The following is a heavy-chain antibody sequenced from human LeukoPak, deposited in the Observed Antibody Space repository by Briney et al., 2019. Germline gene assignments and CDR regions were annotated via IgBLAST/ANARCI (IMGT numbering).Heavy chain of an antibody. CDR1: GFTFSSYG. J-gene: IGHJ4*02. Sequence: PGRSLRLSCAASGFTFSSYGMHWVRQAPGKGLEWVSSMTTTSSYMYYADSVKGRFTISRDNAKNSLYLQMNSPRAEDTALYYCARLIGLTIAAAATDYWGQGALVIVSS. CDR2: MTTTSSYM. D-gene: IGHD6-13*01. CDR3: ARLIGLTIAAAATDY. V-gene: IGHV3-21*01.